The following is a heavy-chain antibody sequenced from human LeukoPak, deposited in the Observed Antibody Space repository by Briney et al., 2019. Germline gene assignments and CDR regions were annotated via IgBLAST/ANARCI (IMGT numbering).Heavy chain of an antibody. CDR3: ARVDLDYAGIVVVVAATPLGY. V-gene: IGHV1-18*01. CDR1: GYTFTSYG. J-gene: IGHJ4*02. CDR2: ISAYNGNT. D-gene: IGHD2-15*01. Sequence: ASVKVSCXASGYTFTSYGISWVRQAPGQGLDWMGWISAYNGNTNYAQKLQGRVTMTTDTSTSTAYMELRSLRSDDTAVYYCARVDLDYAGIVVVVAATPLGYWGQGTLVTVSS.